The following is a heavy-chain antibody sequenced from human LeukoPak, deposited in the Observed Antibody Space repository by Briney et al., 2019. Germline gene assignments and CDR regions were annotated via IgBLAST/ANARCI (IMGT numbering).Heavy chain of an antibody. Sequence: GGSLRLFCAASGFTFDNAWMNWVRQAPGKGLEWVGRVKSKTDGGTTDYAAPVKGRFTISRDDSENTLFLQLNSLKTEDTALYYCTTVGTTSPIAEEYFDYWGQGTLVTVSS. CDR1: GFTFDNAW. CDR2: VKSKTDGGTT. D-gene: IGHD1-26*01. CDR3: TTVGTTSPIAEEYFDY. J-gene: IGHJ4*02. V-gene: IGHV3-15*01.